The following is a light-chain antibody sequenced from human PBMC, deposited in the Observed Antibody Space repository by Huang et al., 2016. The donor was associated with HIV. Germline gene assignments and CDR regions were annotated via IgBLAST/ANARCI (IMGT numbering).Light chain of an antibody. CDR3: QKYDSYPWT. Sequence: THLTQSPSSLSANVGDRVVLTCRAGQVISSVLAWFQQKPGKPPRLLIHGASALETGVPGRFSGSESGTEFTLTISSLQPDDFATYFCQKYDSYPWTFGQGTKVEIK. J-gene: IGKJ1*01. CDR2: GAS. CDR1: QVISSV. V-gene: IGKV1-13*02.